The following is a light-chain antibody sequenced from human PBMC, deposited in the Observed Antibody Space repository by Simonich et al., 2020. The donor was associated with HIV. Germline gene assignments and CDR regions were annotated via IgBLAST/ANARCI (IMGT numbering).Light chain of an antibody. Sequence: NFMLTQPHSVSESPGKTVTISCSRSSGSIASNYVQWYQQRPGSAPPTVIYEDNQRPSGVPDRFSGSIDSSSNSASLTISALKTKDEADYYCQSYDSSNQVFGGGTKLTVL. CDR1: SGSIASNY. CDR2: EDN. V-gene: IGLV6-57*03. CDR3: QSYDSSNQV. J-gene: IGLJ2*01.